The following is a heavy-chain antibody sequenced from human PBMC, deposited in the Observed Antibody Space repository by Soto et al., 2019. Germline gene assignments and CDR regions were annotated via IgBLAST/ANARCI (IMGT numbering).Heavy chain of an antibody. CDR1: GGTFSSYA. CDR2: IIPIFGTA. J-gene: IGHJ6*02. V-gene: IGHV1-69*13. CDR3: ARRSRYCSSTSCYKGSYYYGMDV. Sequence: SVKVSCKASGGTFSSYAISWVRQAPGQGLEWVGGIIPIFGTANYAQKFQGRVTITADESTSTAYMELSSLRSEDTAVYYCARRSRYCSSTSCYKGSYYYGMDVWGQGTTVTVS. D-gene: IGHD2-2*02.